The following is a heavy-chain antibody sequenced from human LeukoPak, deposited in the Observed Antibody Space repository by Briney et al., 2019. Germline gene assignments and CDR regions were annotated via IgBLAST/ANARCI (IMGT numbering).Heavy chain of an antibody. CDR3: ARSPREGYDNMGYYRYYFDY. D-gene: IGHD3-22*01. V-gene: IGHV1-8*01. CDR2: MNPNGGNA. CDR1: GYTFTNYD. Sequence: ASVKVSCKASGYTFTNYDINWVRQAPGQGLEWMGWMNPNGGNAGYAQKFQGRVTMTRDTSISTAFMELSSLKSEDTAVYYCARSPREGYDNMGYYRYYFDYWGQGTLVTVSS. J-gene: IGHJ4*02.